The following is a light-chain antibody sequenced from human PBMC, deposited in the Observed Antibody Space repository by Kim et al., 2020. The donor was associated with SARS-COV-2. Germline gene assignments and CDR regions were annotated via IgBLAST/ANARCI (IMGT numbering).Light chain of an antibody. CDR3: NSRDSSGNHLGV. CDR1: SLRSYY. J-gene: IGLJ1*01. CDR2: GKN. V-gene: IGLV3-19*01. Sequence: SSELTQDPALSVALGQTVRITCQGDSLRSYYASWYQQKPGQAPVLVSYGKNNRPSGIPDRFSGSTSGNTASLTITGAQAEDEADYYCNSRDSSGNHLGVFGTGTKVTVL.